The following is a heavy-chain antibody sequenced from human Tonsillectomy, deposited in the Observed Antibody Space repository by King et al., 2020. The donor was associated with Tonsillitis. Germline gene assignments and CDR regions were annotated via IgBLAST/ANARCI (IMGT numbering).Heavy chain of an antibody. V-gene: IGHV4-61*02. J-gene: IGHJ4*02. D-gene: IGHD3-16*02. CDR3: ARGALSGGFYLDY. CDR1: GGSISSGSYY. CDR2: IYTSGST. Sequence: VPLQESGPGLVKPSQTLSLTCTVSGGSISSGSYYWNWIRQPAGKGLEWIGRIYTSGSTKYNPSLRSRVTMSVDTSKNQFSLKLSSVTAADTAVFYCARGALSGGFYLDYWGQGTLVTVSS.